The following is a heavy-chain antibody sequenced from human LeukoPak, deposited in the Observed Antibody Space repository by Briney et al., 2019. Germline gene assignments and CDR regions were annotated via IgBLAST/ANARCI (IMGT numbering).Heavy chain of an antibody. Sequence: GASVKVSCKASGYTFTSYYMHWVRQAPGQGLEWMGIINPSGGSTSYAQKFQGRVTMTRDMSTSTAYMELSSLRSEGTAVYYCASVSDAFDIWGQGTMVTVSS. CDR3: ASVSDAFDI. J-gene: IGHJ3*02. CDR2: INPSGGST. D-gene: IGHD5/OR15-5a*01. V-gene: IGHV1-46*01. CDR1: GYTFTSYY.